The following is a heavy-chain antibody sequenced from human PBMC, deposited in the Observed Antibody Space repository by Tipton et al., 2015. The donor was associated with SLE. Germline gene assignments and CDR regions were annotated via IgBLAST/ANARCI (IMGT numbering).Heavy chain of an antibody. J-gene: IGHJ4*02. V-gene: IGHV4-59*08. CDR2: IYYSGST. Sequence: TLSLTCTVSGGSFTSYYWSWIRQPPGKGLEWIGYIYYSGSTNYNPSLKSRVTISLDTSKKQFSLKLSSVTAADTAVYFCTTSLTATYDYWGQGTLVTVSS. CDR1: GGSFTSYY. D-gene: IGHD1-1*01. CDR3: TTSLTATYDY.